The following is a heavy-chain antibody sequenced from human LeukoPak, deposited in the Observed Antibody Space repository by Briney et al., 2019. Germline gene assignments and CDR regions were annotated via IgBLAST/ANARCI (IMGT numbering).Heavy chain of an antibody. CDR1: GYTFTSHY. CDR2: INPSGGST. V-gene: IGHV1-46*01. J-gene: IGHJ4*02. D-gene: IGHD6-19*01. CDR3: ARDRLAVAGTLLDY. Sequence: ASVKVSCKASGYTFTSHYMHWVRQAPGQGLEWMGIINPSGGSTGYAQKLQGRVTMTTDTSTSTAYMELRSLRSDDTAVYYCARDRLAVAGTLLDYWGQGTLVTVSS.